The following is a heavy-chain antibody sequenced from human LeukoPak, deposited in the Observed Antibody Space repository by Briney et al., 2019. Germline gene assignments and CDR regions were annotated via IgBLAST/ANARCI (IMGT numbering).Heavy chain of an antibody. CDR2: ISGSGGST. V-gene: IGHV3-23*01. CDR1: GFTFSSYA. Sequence: GGSLRLPCAASGFTFSSYAMSWVRQAPGKGLEWVSAISGSGGSTYYADSVKGRFTISRDNSKNTLYLQMNRLRAEDTAVYYCAKDEMATIAFFDYWGQGTLVTVSS. CDR3: AKDEMATIAFFDY. J-gene: IGHJ4*02. D-gene: IGHD5-24*01.